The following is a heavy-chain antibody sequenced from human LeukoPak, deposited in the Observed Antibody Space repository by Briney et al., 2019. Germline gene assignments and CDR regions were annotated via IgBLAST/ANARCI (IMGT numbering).Heavy chain of an antibody. CDR1: GYTLTELS. CDR2: MNPNSGNT. V-gene: IGHV1-8*01. D-gene: IGHD3-10*01. Sequence: GASVKVSCKVSGYTLTELSMHWVRQATGQGLEWMGWMNPNSGNTGYAQKFQGRVTMTRNTSISTAYMELSSLRSEDTAVYYCARGGYGSGSRRRHNWFDPWGQGTLVTVSS. J-gene: IGHJ5*02. CDR3: ARGGYGSGSRRRHNWFDP.